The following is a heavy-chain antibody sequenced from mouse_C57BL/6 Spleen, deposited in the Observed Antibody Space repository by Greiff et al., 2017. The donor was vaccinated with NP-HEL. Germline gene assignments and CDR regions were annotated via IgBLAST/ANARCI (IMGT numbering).Heavy chain of an antibody. CDR2: INPNNGGT. CDR1: GYTLTDYN. D-gene: IGHD2-4*01. J-gene: IGHJ4*01. CDR3: ARSNYDYDGAMDY. V-gene: IGHV1-22*01. Sequence: EVQLQQSGPELVKPGASVKMSCKASGYTLTDYNMHWVKQSHGKSLEWIGYINPNNGGTSYNQKFKGKATLTVNKSSSTAYMELRSLTSEDSAVYYCARSNYDYDGAMDYWGQGTSVTVSS.